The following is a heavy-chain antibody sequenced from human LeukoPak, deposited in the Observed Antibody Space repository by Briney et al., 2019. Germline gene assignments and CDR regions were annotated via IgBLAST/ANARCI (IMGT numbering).Heavy chain of an antibody. CDR2: ISGSSAYT. Sequence: GGSLRLSCAASTFTFSDYYISWIRQAPREGLGWGSYISGSSAYTNYADSVKGRFTISRDNPKNSLYVQMNSLRAEDTAVYFCARISGSASYYGPFDYWGLGTLVSVSS. J-gene: IGHJ4*02. D-gene: IGHD3-10*01. CDR3: ARISGSASYYGPFDY. V-gene: IGHV3-11*03. CDR1: TFTFSDYY.